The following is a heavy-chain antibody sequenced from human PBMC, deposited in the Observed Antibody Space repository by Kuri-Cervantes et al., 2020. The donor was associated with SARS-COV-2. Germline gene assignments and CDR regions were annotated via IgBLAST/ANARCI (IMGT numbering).Heavy chain of an antibody. CDR3: ARDHHPNIGPTIHDH. Sequence: SETLSLTCTVSGGSISSYYWSWIRQPAGKGLEWIGRIYTSGSTNYNPSLKSRVTMSVDTSKNQFSLKLSSVTAADTAVYFCARDHHPNIGPTIHDHWGQGTLVTVSS. D-gene: IGHD2-2*01. CDR1: GGSISSYY. CDR2: IYTSGST. J-gene: IGHJ5*02. V-gene: IGHV4-4*07.